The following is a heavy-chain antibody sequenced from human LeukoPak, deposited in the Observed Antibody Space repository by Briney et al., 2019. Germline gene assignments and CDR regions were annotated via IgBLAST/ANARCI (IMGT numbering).Heavy chain of an antibody. D-gene: IGHD3-9*01. V-gene: IGHV3-48*02. CDR3: ARDGYDILTGYFYFDY. J-gene: IGHJ4*02. Sequence: GGSLRLSCAVSGFTFSSCSMNWVRQAPGKGLEWVSYISSSSSTIYYADSVKGRFTISRDNAKNSLYLQMNSLRDEDTAVYYCARDGYDILTGYFYFDYWGQGTLVTVSS. CDR1: GFTFSSCS. CDR2: ISSSSSTI.